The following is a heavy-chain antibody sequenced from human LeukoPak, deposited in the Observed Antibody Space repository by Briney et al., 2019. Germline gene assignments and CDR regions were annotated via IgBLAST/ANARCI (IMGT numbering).Heavy chain of an antibody. CDR2: LSVNGHNT. J-gene: IGHJ4*02. CDR1: AFPFGNYA. CDR3: AKQDIVVVPATLFFKTEFDF. V-gene: IGHV3-23*01. Sequence: GGSLRLACLASAFPFGNYATSSVRQAPGKGLEWVSSLSVNGHNTYYADSVKGRFTISRDKSVSTLYLQMSSLRVEDTAVYYCAKQDIVVVPATLFFKTEFDFWGQGTLVTVSS. D-gene: IGHD2-2*01.